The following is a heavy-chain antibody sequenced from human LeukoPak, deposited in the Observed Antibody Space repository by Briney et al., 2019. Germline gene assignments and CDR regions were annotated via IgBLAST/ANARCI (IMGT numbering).Heavy chain of an antibody. Sequence: PSETLSLTCTVSGGSISSSSYYWGWIRQPPGKGLEWIGSTYYSGSAYYNPSLKSRVTISVDTSKNQFSLKLSSVTAADTAVYYCARQYGSWYTFYFQHWGQGTLVTVSS. D-gene: IGHD6-13*01. CDR3: ARQYGSWYTFYFQH. V-gene: IGHV4-39*01. CDR1: GGSISSSSYY. J-gene: IGHJ1*01. CDR2: TYYSGSA.